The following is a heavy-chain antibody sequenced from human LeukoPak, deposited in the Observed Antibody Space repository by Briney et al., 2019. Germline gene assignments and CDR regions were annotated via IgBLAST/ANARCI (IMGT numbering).Heavy chain of an antibody. Sequence: ASVKVSCKASGYTFTSYGFSWVRQAPGQGLEWMGWISAYNGNTNYAQKLQGRVTMTTDTSTNTAYMELRSLRSDDTALYYCASVYYDSSDYVYFDCWGQGTLATVSS. V-gene: IGHV1-18*01. CDR3: ASVYYDSSDYVYFDC. CDR1: GYTFTSYG. CDR2: ISAYNGNT. J-gene: IGHJ4*02. D-gene: IGHD3-22*01.